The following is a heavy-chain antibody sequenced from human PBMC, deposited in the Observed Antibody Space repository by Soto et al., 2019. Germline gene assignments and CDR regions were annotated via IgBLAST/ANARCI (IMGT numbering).Heavy chain of an antibody. CDR1: GDSLRSGDYY. Sequence: QVQLQESGPGLVKPSQTLSLTCTVSGDSLRSGDYYWSWVRQPPGKGLEWIGYIYNSGSTYYEPSLRSRLTISEDLAKNQLSVRLTAVTAADTAVYYCARGVDTMAFDHWGQGTLVTVSS. V-gene: IGHV4-30-4*01. D-gene: IGHD2-2*01. CDR2: IYNSGST. CDR3: ARGVDTMAFDH. J-gene: IGHJ5*02.